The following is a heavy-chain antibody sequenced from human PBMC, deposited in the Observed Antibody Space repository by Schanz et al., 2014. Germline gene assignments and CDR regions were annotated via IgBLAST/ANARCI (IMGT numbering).Heavy chain of an antibody. CDR1: GFSFSGYG. CDR2: IRYDGSNK. Sequence: QVQLVESGGGVAQPGGSLRLSCAASGFSFSGYGMHWVRQAPGKGLEWVAFIRYDGSNKYYADSVKGRFTISRDNSKNTLYLQMNSLRAEDTAIYYCATSYSSSSYFYVMDVWGQGTTVTVSS. J-gene: IGHJ6*02. D-gene: IGHD6-6*01. CDR3: ATSYSSSSYFYVMDV. V-gene: IGHV3-30*02.